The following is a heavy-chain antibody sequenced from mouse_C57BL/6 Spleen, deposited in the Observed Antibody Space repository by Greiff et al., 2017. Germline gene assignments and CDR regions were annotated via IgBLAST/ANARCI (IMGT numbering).Heavy chain of an antibody. D-gene: IGHD2-4*01. CDR1: GFTFSDYY. V-gene: IGHV5-16*01. J-gene: IGHJ2*01. Sequence: EVQLLESEGGLVQPGSSMKLSCTASGFTFSDYYMAWVRQVPEKGLEWVANFNSDGSRTYYLASLKSRFIISRDNAKNILYLQMSSLKSEDTATYYCARQLRPHYFDYWGQGTTLTVSS. CDR2: FNSDGSRT. CDR3: ARQLRPHYFDY.